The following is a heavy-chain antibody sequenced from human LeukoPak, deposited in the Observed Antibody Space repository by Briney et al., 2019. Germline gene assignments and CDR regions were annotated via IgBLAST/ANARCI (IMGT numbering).Heavy chain of an antibody. CDR2: ISYDGSNK. Sequence: GGSLRLSCAASGFTFSSYGMHWVRQAPGKGLEWVAVISYDGSNKYYADSVKGRFTISRDNSKNTLYLQMNSLGAEDTAVYYCAKDSREHSSGWYWSDYFDYWGQGTLVTVSS. CDR1: GFTFSSYG. D-gene: IGHD6-19*01. CDR3: AKDSREHSSGWYWSDYFDY. J-gene: IGHJ4*02. V-gene: IGHV3-30*18.